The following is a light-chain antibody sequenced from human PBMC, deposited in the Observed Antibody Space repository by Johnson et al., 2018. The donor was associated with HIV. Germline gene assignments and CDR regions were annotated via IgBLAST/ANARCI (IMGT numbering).Light chain of an antibody. Sequence: QSVLTQPPSVSAAPGQRVTRSCSGSSSNVGSNSVSWYRHFRETAPKVLIYDNDKRPSGIPDRFSDSQSGTSATLGIAGLQTGDEADHYCGTWDTRLSAGHVFGAGTEVTVL. J-gene: IGLJ1*01. CDR1: SSNVGSNS. CDR3: GTWDTRLSAGHV. CDR2: DND. V-gene: IGLV1-51*01.